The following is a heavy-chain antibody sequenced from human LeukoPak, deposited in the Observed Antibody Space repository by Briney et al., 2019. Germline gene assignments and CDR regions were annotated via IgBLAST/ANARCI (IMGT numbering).Heavy chain of an antibody. CDR1: GGSISSYY. D-gene: IGHD2-15*01. CDR2: IYYSGST. J-gene: IGHJ4*02. CDR3: ASGQWWYYFDY. Sequence: SETLSLTCTVSGGSISSYYWSWIRQPPGKGLEWIGYIYYSGSTNYNPSLKSRVTISVDTSKNQFSLKLSSVTAADTAVYYCASGQWWYYFDYWGQGTLVTVSS. V-gene: IGHV4-59*01.